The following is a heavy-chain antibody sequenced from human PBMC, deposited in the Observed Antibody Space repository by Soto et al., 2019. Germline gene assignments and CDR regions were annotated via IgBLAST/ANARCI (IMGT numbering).Heavy chain of an antibody. CDR1: GFTFSSYA. CDR2: ISYDGSNK. Sequence: GGSLRLSCAASGFTFSSYAMHWVRQAPGKGLEWVAVISYDGSNKYYADSVKGRFTISRDNSKNTLYLQMNSLRAEDTAVYYCARDRQGHYSGMDVWGQGTTVTVSS. CDR3: ARDRQGHYSGMDV. V-gene: IGHV3-30-3*01. J-gene: IGHJ6*02.